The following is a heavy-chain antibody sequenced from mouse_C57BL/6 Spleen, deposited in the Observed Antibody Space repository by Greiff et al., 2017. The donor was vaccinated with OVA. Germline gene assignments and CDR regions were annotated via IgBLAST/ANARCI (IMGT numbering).Heavy chain of an antibody. CDR1: GYAFSSSW. CDR2: IYPGDGDT. CDR3: ARDGSSLYYFDY. J-gene: IGHJ2*01. Sequence: QVQLQQSGPELVKPGASVKISCKASGYAFSSSWMNWVKQRPGKGLEWIGRIYPGDGDTNYNGKFKGKATLTADKSSSTAYMQLCSLTSEDSAVYVCARDGSSLYYFDYWGQGTTLTVSS. V-gene: IGHV1-82*01. D-gene: IGHD1-1*01.